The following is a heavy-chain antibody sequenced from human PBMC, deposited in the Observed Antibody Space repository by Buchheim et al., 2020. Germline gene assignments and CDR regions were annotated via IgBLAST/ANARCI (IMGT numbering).Heavy chain of an antibody. CDR3: ARSVQFGMDV. V-gene: IGHV3-48*01. Sequence: EVQLVESGGGSVQPGGSLRLSCAASGFTFSRYTMNWARQAPGKGLEWVSYMTSDEKTTYYTDSVKGRFTISRDNARNLLYLQMHSLRVDDTALYYCARSVQFGMDVWGQGTT. CDR2: MTSDEKTT. CDR1: GFTFSRYT. J-gene: IGHJ6*02.